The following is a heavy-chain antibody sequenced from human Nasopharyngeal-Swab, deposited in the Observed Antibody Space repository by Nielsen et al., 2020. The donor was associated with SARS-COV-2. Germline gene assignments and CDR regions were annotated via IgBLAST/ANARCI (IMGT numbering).Heavy chain of an antibody. CDR1: GFTFSDYE. J-gene: IGHJ5*02. Sequence: GESLKISCAASGFTFSDYEMNWVRQAPGKGLEWVSYISTSGATIHYADSVRGRFTISSDNAKKSLYLQMNSLRAEDTAVYYCARASRGWSWGQGTLVTVSS. D-gene: IGHD6-19*01. V-gene: IGHV3-48*03. CDR3: ARASRGWS. CDR2: ISTSGATI.